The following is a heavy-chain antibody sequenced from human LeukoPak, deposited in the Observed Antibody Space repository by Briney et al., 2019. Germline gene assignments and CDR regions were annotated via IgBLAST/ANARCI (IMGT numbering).Heavy chain of an antibody. CDR2: IWYDGSNK. CDR1: GFTFSTYG. CDR3: ARAVGPYDY. V-gene: IGHV3-33*01. D-gene: IGHD3-10*01. J-gene: IGHJ4*02. Sequence: GRSLRLSCAASGFTFSTYGIHWVRQAPGKGLEWVAVIWYDGSNKYHADSVKGRFTISRDNSKNTLYLQMNSLRAEDTAVYYCARAVGPYDYWGQGTLVTVSS.